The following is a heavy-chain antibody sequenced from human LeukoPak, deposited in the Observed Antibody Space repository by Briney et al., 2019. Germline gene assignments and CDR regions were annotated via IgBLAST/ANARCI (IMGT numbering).Heavy chain of an antibody. CDR3: ARDQRRTGLSITGTTLPFFDY. Sequence: ASVKVSCKASGYTFTSYDINWVRQATGQGLEWMGWVNPNSGNTGYAQKFQGRVTMTRNTSISTAYMELSSLRSEDTAVYYCARDQRRTGLSITGTTLPFFDYWGQGTLVTVSS. CDR2: VNPNSGNT. V-gene: IGHV1-8*01. CDR1: GYTFTSYD. D-gene: IGHD1-7*01. J-gene: IGHJ4*02.